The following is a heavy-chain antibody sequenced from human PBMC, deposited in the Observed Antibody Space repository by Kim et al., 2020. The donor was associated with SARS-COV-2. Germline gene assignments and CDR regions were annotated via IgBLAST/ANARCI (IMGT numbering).Heavy chain of an antibody. J-gene: IGHJ6*02. Sequence: GGSLRLSCAASGFTFSSYSMNWVRQAPGKGLEWVSSISSSSSYIYYADSVKGRFTISRDNAKNSLYLQMNSLRAEATAVYYCARAQRGYYYDSSGYPKYGMDVWGQGTTVTVSS. CDR1: GFTFSSYS. V-gene: IGHV3-21*01. CDR2: ISSSSSYI. CDR3: ARAQRGYYYDSSGYPKYGMDV. D-gene: IGHD3-22*01.